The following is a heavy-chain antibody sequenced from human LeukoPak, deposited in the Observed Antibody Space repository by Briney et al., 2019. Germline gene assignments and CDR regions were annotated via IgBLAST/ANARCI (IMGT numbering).Heavy chain of an antibody. V-gene: IGHV3-74*01. CDR1: RVTFSTYS. Sequence: GGSLRLSSAPSRVTFSTYSMHSGREAPGNGLVWVSRINSDGSSTSYADSVKGGFTISRDNAKNTLYLQMNSLRAEDTAVYYCTRGGSSPDYWGQGTLVTVSS. CDR3: TRGGSSPDY. J-gene: IGHJ4*02. D-gene: IGHD6-6*01. CDR2: INSDGSST.